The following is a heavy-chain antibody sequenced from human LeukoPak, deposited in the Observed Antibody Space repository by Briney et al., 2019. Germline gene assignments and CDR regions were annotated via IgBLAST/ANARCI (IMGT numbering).Heavy chain of an antibody. J-gene: IGHJ4*02. Sequence: SETLSLTCTVSGGSISSYYWSWIRQPPGKGLEWIGYIFYSGSTNYNPSLKSRITISVDTSKNQFSLKVSSATAADTAVYYCARHLLSSSGYYFDYWGQGTLVTVSS. V-gene: IGHV4-59*08. CDR2: IFYSGST. CDR3: ARHLLSSSGYYFDY. D-gene: IGHD6-6*01. CDR1: GGSISSYY.